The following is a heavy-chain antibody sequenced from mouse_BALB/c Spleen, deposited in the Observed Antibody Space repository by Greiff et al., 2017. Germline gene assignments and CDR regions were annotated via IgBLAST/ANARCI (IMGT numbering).Heavy chain of an antibody. Sequence: VQLQESGAELVRPGVSVKISCKGSGYTFTDYAMHWVKQSHAKSLEWIGVISTYYGDASYNQKFKGKATMTVDKSSSTAYMELARLTSEDSAIYYCARDYGSSYRPFAYWGQGTLVTVSA. J-gene: IGHJ3*01. CDR1: GYTFTDYA. V-gene: IGHV1S137*01. CDR2: ISTYYGDA. D-gene: IGHD1-1*01. CDR3: ARDYGSSYRPFAY.